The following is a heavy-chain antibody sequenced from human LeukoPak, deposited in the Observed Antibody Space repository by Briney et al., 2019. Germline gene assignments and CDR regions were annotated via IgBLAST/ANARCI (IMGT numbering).Heavy chain of an antibody. V-gene: IGHV4-38-2*02. J-gene: IGHJ5*02. Sequence: PSETLSLTCTVSGYSISSGYYWGWIRQPPGKGLEWIGSLYHSGSTYYNPSLKSRVTISVDTSKNQFSLKLSSVTAADTAVYYCARPVPSRLGWFDPWGQGTLVTVSS. D-gene: IGHD1-1*01. CDR1: GYSISSGYY. CDR3: ARPVPSRLGWFDP. CDR2: LYHSGST.